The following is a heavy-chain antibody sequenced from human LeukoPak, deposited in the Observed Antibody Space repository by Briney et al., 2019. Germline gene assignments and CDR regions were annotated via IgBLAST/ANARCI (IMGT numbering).Heavy chain of an antibody. CDR2: IYSGGST. CDR3: ARHESTTVVTWYFQH. V-gene: IGHV3-66*04. CDR1: GFTFSSYA. Sequence: GGSLRLSCAASGFTFSSYAMHWVRQAPGKGLEWVSVIYSGGSTYYADSVKGRFTISRDNSKNTLYLQMNSLRAEDTAVYYCARHESTTVVTWYFQHWGQGTLVTVSS. D-gene: IGHD4-23*01. J-gene: IGHJ1*01.